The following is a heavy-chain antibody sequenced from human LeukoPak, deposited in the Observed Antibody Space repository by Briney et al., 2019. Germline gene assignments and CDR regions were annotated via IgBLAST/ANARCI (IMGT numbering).Heavy chain of an antibody. CDR2: IRGSSTDI. D-gene: IGHD3-16*01. CDR3: ARDFPPDDYVAVRYALFDY. CDR1: GFTFSNYA. V-gene: IGHV3-21*01. Sequence: GGSLRLSYAASGFTFSNYAMKWVRQAPGRGLELVSSIRGSSTDIYCTDSVKGRFKISRDNAKNSLYLQINSLRDYDTAIYYCARDFPPDDYVAVRYALFDYGGQGTLVTVSS. J-gene: IGHJ4*02.